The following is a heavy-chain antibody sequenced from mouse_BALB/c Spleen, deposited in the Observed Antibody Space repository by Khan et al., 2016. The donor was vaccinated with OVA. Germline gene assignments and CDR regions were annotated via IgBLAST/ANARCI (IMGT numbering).Heavy chain of an antibody. D-gene: IGHD2-3*01. CDR3: ARDGSRYNYAMDY. CDR1: GYSITSDYA. Sequence: QLEELGPGLVNPSQSLSLTCTVTGYSITSDYAWNWIRQFPENKLEWMGYINYSGSTNYNPALKSRISITRDTSKNQFFLQLNSVTTEDTATYYCARDGSRYNYAMDYWGQGTSVTVSS. J-gene: IGHJ4*01. CDR2: INYSGST. V-gene: IGHV3-2*02.